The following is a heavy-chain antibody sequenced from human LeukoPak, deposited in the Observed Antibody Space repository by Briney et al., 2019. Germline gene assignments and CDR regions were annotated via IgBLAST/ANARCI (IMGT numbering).Heavy chain of an antibody. J-gene: IGHJ4*02. Sequence: ASVKVSCXASGYTFTGYYMHWVRQAPGQGLEWMGRINPNSGGTNYAQKFQGRVTMTRDTSISTAYMELSRLRSDDTAVYYCARRGIGSSGYYSDYWGQGTLVTVSS. CDR3: ARRGIGSSGYYSDY. CDR2: INPNSGGT. D-gene: IGHD3-22*01. CDR1: GYTFTGYY. V-gene: IGHV1-2*06.